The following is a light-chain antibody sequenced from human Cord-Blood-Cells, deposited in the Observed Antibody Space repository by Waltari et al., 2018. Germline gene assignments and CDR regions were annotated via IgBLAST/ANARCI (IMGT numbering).Light chain of an antibody. CDR2: EVS. V-gene: IGLV2-8*01. Sequence: QSALTQPPSASGSPGQSVTISCTGTSSDAGGYNYVPWYQQHPGKAPKLMIYEVSKRPSGFPDRFSGSKSGNAASLTVSGLQAEDEADYYCSSYAGSNNLGVFGGGTKLTVL. CDR3: SSYAGSNNLGV. J-gene: IGLJ3*02. CDR1: SSDAGGYNY.